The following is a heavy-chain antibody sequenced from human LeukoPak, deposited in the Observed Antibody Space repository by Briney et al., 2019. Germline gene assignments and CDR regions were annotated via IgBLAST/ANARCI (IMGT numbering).Heavy chain of an antibody. Sequence: SETLSLTCTVSGGSISSYYWSWIRQPPGKGLEWIGYIYYSGSTNYNPSLKSRVTISVDTSKNQFSLKLSSVTAADTAVYYCARGSRTQYVSVFDYWGQGTLVTVSS. D-gene: IGHD4-4*01. J-gene: IGHJ4*02. CDR2: IYYSGST. CDR1: GGSISSYY. CDR3: ARGSRTQYVSVFDY. V-gene: IGHV4-59*01.